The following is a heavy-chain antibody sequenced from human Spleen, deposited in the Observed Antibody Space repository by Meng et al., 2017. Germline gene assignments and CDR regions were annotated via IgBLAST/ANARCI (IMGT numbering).Heavy chain of an antibody. CDR3: TRTQQWRVGDFYYYGMDV. V-gene: IGHV3-23*01. J-gene: IGHJ6*02. Sequence: GGSLRLSCAASGFIFSYYAMSWVRQAPGKGLEWVSGISGSGGSTYYADSVKGRFTISRDNSKNTLYLHMNTLRAEDTAVYYCTRTQQWRVGDFYYYGMDVWGQGTTVTVSS. CDR1: GFIFSYYA. CDR2: ISGSGGST. D-gene: IGHD6-19*01.